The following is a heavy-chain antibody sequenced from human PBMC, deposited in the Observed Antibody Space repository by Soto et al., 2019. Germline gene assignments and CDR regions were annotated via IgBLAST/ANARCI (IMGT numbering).Heavy chain of an antibody. CDR3: RRSSRYSTDV. CDR2: IYSTGNT. V-gene: IGHV4-39*07. J-gene: IGHJ6*02. D-gene: IGHD6-13*01. CDR1: GDSIRSSSY. Sequence: QLQLQESGPGLVKPSETLSLTCTVSGDSIRSSSYWGWIRQPPGKGLEWIVSIYSTGNTYYNPSLNSQVTISVDTSKNQVALHVISVTAADTAVYYCRRSSRYSTDVWGQGTTVTVSS.